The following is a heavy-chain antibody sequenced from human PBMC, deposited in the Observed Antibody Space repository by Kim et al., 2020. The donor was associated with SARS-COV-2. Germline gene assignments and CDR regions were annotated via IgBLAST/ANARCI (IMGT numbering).Heavy chain of an antibody. D-gene: IGHD6-13*01. J-gene: IGHJ5*02. V-gene: IGHV4-34*01. CDR3: ARGRGIYSSSWYVPAKFDP. Sequence: SRVTISVDTSKNQFSLKLSSVTAADAAVYYCARGRGIYSSSWYVPAKFDPWGQGTLVTVSS.